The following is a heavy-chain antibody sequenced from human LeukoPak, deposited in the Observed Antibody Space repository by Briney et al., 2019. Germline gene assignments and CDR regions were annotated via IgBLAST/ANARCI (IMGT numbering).Heavy chain of an antibody. CDR3: AKSGVWVDRFDD. V-gene: IGHV3-23*01. J-gene: IGHJ4*02. CDR1: GFTFSGYA. Sequence: GGSLRLTCVASGFTFSGYAMSWVRQAPGKGLEWVSSISSTGASTYYADSVKGRFTISRDNSNNTLFLQMNSLRAEDTAVYYCAKSGVWVDRFDDWGQGTLVTVSS. CDR2: ISSTGAST. D-gene: IGHD3-16*01.